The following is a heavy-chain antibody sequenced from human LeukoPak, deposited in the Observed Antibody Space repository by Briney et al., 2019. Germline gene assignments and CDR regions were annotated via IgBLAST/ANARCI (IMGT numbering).Heavy chain of an antibody. D-gene: IGHD1/OR15-1a*01. V-gene: IGHV3-30-3*01. CDR3: ARTEDGSGSEH. CDR1: GSTFSSYA. CDR2: ISYDGSNK. J-gene: IGHJ4*02. Sequence: GGSLRLSCAASGSTFSSYAMHWVRQAPGKGLEWVAVISYDGSNKYYADSVKGRFTISRDNSKNTLYLQMNSLRAEDTAVYYCARTEDGSGSEHGGQGTLVTVSS.